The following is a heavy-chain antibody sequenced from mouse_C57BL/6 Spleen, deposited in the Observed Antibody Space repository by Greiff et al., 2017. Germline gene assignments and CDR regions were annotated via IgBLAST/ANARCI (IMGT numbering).Heavy chain of an antibody. Sequence: VQLQQSGAELVKPGASVKISCKASGYAFSSYWMNWVKQRPGKGLEWIGQIYPGDGDTNYNGKVKGKATLTADKSSSTAYMQLSSLTSEDSAVYFCSRSAYHYGSSPYYFDYWGQGTTLTVSS. D-gene: IGHD1-1*01. CDR2: IYPGDGDT. J-gene: IGHJ2*01. V-gene: IGHV1-80*01. CDR3: SRSAYHYGSSPYYFDY. CDR1: GYAFSSYW.